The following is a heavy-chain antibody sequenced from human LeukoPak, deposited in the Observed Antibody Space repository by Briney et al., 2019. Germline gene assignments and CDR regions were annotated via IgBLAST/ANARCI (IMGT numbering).Heavy chain of an antibody. CDR2: IHYSGRT. Sequence: SETLSLTCTVSGGSISGHYWGWIRQPPGKGPEWIGYIHYSGRTDYEPSLKSRLTLSVDTSRSRFSLKLRSVSAADTAVYYCVRENYFDKWGQGTLVTVSS. CDR3: VRENYFDK. V-gene: IGHV4-59*11. J-gene: IGHJ4*02. CDR1: GGSISGHY.